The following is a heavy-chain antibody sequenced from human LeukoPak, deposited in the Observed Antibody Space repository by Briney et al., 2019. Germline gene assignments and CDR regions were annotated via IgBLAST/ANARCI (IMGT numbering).Heavy chain of an antibody. D-gene: IGHD4-23*01. CDR1: GFTFSSYA. J-gene: IGHJ4*02. Sequence: PGGSLRLSCAASGFTFSSYAMSWVRQPPGKGLESIGSIYYTGTTSYNPSLKSRLTISVDTSKNQFSLKLSSVTAADTAVYYCARVSRDFGGNSYFDYWGQGTLVTVSS. CDR2: IYYTGTT. V-gene: IGHV4-59*05. CDR3: ARVSRDFGGNSYFDY.